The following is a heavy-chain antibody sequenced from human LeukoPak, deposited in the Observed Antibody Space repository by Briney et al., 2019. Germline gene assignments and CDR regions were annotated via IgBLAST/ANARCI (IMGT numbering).Heavy chain of an antibody. CDR3: ARGRYSSSWQNDY. D-gene: IGHD6-13*01. J-gene: IGHJ4*02. Sequence: SETLSLTCAVYGGSFSGYYWSWIRQPPGKGPEWIGEINHSGSTNYNPSLKSRVTISVDTSKNQFSLKLSSVTAADTAVYYCARGRYSSSWQNDYWGQGTLVTVSS. CDR1: GGSFSGYY. CDR2: INHSGST. V-gene: IGHV4-34*01.